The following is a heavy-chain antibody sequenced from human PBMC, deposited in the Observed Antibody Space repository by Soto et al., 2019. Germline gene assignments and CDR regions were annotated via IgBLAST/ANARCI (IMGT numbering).Heavy chain of an antibody. CDR2: ISYDGSNK. J-gene: IGHJ5*02. CDR1: GFTFSSYG. V-gene: IGHV3-30*19. Sequence: QPGGSLRLSCAASGFTFSSYGMHWVRQAPGKGLEWVAVISYDGSNKYYADSVKGRFTISRDNSKNTLYLQMNSLRAEDTAVYYCAREYIAAAGTLPTDWFDPWGQGTLVTVSS. D-gene: IGHD6-13*01. CDR3: AREYIAAAGTLPTDWFDP.